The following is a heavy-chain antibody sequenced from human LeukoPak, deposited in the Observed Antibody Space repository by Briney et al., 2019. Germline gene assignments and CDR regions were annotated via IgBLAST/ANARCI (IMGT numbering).Heavy chain of an antibody. V-gene: IGHV1-2*02. CDR2: INPNSGGT. Sequence: ASVKVSCKASGYTFTGYYMHWVRQAPGQGLEWMGWINPNSGGTNYAQKFQGRVTMTRDTSISTAYMELSRLRSDDTAVYHCARTASITIFGVPFPGYWGQGTLVTVSS. J-gene: IGHJ4*02. CDR1: GYTFTGYY. CDR3: ARTASITIFGVPFPGY. D-gene: IGHD3-3*01.